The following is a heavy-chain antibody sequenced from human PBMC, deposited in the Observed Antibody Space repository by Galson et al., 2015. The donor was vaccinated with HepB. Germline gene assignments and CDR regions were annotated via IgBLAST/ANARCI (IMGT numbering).Heavy chain of an antibody. V-gene: IGHV3-66*01. CDR2: IYSGGST. Sequence: SLRLSCAASGFTVSSNYMSWVRQAPGKGLEWASVIYSGGSTYYADSVKGRFTISRDNSKNTLYLQMNSLRAEDTAVYYCAMTTVVGTSDYWGQGTLVTVSS. D-gene: IGHD4-23*01. CDR3: AMTTVVGTSDY. CDR1: GFTVSSNY. J-gene: IGHJ4*02.